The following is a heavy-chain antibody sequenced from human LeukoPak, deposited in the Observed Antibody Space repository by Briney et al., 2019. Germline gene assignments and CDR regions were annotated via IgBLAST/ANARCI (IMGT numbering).Heavy chain of an antibody. Sequence: PGGSLRLSCAPSLSTFSSYWVHTVPQAPGKGLKWGCGINWNSGITGYADSVKGRFNISRDNAKNSLYLQMNSVRAEDTALYYCARGGWFGELLFDYWGQGTLVTVSS. CDR3: ARGGWFGELLFDY. CDR1: LSTFSSYW. CDR2: INWNSGIT. D-gene: IGHD3-10*01. V-gene: IGHV3-20*04. J-gene: IGHJ4*02.